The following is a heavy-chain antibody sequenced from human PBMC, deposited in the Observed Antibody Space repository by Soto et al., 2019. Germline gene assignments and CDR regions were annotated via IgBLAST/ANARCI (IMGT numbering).Heavy chain of an antibody. J-gene: IGHJ4*02. V-gene: IGHV1-8*01. CDR2: MNPNSCNT. CDR3: ARERSYGLDY. CDR1: GYTFTRYD. Sequence: QVQLVQSGAAVKKPGASVKVSCTASGYTFTRYDINWVRQATGQGLEWMGWMNPNSCNTVYAQKFQGRVTMTRNTPISTAYMALSSLRSEDTAVYYCARERSYGLDYWGQGTLVTVSS. D-gene: IGHD5-18*01.